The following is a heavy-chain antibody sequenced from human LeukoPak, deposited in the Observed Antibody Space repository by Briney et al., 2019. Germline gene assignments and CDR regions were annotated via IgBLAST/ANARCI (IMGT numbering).Heavy chain of an antibody. V-gene: IGHV4-59*01. CDR3: ARRVPYYYGSGRPYWYFDL. Sequence: PSETLSLTCTASGGSISSYYWSWIRQPPGKGLEWIGYIYYSGSTNYNPSLKSRVTISVDTSKNQFSLKLNSVTAADTAVYYCARRVPYYYGSGRPYWYFDLWGRGTLVTVSS. CDR1: GGSISSYY. J-gene: IGHJ2*01. CDR2: IYYSGST. D-gene: IGHD3-10*01.